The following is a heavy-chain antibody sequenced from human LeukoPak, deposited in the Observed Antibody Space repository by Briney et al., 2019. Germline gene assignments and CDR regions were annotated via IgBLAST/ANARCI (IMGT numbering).Heavy chain of an antibody. J-gene: IGHJ3*02. V-gene: IGHV1-46*01. CDR3: ATAAGKFDAFDI. D-gene: IGHD6-13*01. CDR1: GYTFTSYH. CDR2: INPSGGST. Sequence: ASVKVSCKASGYTFTSYHMHWVRQAPGQGLEWMGIINPSGGSTSYAQKFQGRVTMTRDTSTSTVYMELSSLRSEDTAVYYCATAAGKFDAFDIWGQGTMVTVSS.